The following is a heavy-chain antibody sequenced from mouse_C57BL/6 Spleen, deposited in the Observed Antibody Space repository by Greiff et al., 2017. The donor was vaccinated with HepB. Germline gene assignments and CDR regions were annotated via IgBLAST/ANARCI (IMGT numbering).Heavy chain of an antibody. J-gene: IGHJ4*01. Sequence: EVQVVESGGGLVKPGGSLKLSCAASGFTFSSYAMSWVRQTPEKRLEWVATISDGGSYTYYPDNVKGRFTISRDNAKNNLYLQMSHLKSEDTAMYYCARGITTVVAGDAMDYWGQGTSVTVSS. V-gene: IGHV5-4*01. D-gene: IGHD1-1*01. CDR1: GFTFSSYA. CDR3: ARGITTVVAGDAMDY. CDR2: ISDGGSYT.